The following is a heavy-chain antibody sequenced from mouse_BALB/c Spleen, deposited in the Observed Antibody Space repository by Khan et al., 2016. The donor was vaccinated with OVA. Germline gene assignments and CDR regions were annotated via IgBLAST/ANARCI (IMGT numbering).Heavy chain of an antibody. Sequence: QVQLKESGPGLVAPSQSLSITCTVSGFSLTDYGVNWVRQPPGKGLEWLGMIWGDGSTDYNSVLKSRLCISKDHSKSQVFLKMNRHQTDDTAMYYGARELRRGGCAYWGQGTLVTVSA. J-gene: IGHJ3*01. CDR3: ARELRRGGCAY. CDR2: IWGDGST. D-gene: IGHD1-2*01. V-gene: IGHV2-6-7*01. CDR1: GFSLTDYG.